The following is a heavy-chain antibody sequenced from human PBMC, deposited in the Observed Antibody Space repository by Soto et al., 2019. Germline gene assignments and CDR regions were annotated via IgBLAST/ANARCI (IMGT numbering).Heavy chain of an antibody. CDR2: IYYSGST. V-gene: IGHV4-31*03. CDR3: ARGLSLYPYFDY. Sequence: SETLSLTCTVSGGSISSGGYYWSWIRQHPGKGLEWIGYIYYSGSTYYNPSLKSRVTISVDTSKNQFSLKLSSVTAADTAVYYCARGLSLYPYFDYWGQGTLVTVSS. D-gene: IGHD3-16*01. CDR1: GGSISSGGYY. J-gene: IGHJ4*02.